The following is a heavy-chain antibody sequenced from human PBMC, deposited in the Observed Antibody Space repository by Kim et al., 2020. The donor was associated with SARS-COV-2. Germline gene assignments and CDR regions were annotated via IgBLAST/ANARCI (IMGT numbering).Heavy chain of an antibody. J-gene: IGHJ4*02. V-gene: IGHV3-11*06. CDR3: ARGCLMVRGVISY. D-gene: IGHD3-10*01. Sequence: ADAVKGRFTISRDNAKNALYLQMNSLRAEDTAVYYCARGCLMVRGVISYWGQGTLVTVSS.